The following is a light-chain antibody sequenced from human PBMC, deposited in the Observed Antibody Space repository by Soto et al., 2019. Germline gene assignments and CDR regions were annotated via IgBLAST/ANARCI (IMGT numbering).Light chain of an antibody. V-gene: IGKV2-28*01. CDR3: MQRLQTPWT. Sequence: DIVMTQSPLSLPVTPGEPASISCRSSQSLLHSNGYNYLDWYLQKPGQSPQLLIYLGSNRASGVPDRFSGSESGTDFTLKISRVEAEDVGVYYCMQRLQTPWTFGQGTKVDI. J-gene: IGKJ1*01. CDR1: QSLLHSNGYNY. CDR2: LGS.